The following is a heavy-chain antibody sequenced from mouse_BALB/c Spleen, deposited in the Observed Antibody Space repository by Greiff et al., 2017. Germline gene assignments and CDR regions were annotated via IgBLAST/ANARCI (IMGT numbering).Heavy chain of an antibody. CDR1: GYSITSDYA. CDR2: ISYSGST. Sequence: EVMLVESGPGLVKPSQSLSLTCTVTGYSITSDYAWNWIRQFPGNKLEWMGYISYSGSTSYNPSLKSRISITRDTSKNQFFLQLNSVTTEDTATYYCARGITTVVATSYWYFDVWGAGTTVTVSS. D-gene: IGHD1-1*01. V-gene: IGHV3-2*02. CDR3: ARGITTVVATSYWYFDV. J-gene: IGHJ1*01.